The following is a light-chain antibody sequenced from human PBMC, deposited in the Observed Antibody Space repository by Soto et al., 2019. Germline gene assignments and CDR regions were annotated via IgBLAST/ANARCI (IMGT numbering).Light chain of an antibody. V-gene: IGKV3-20*01. CDR2: GAS. Sequence: EIVLTQSPGTLSLSPGERATLSCRASQSVSSSYLAWYQQKPGQAPRLLIYGASSRATGIPDRFSGSGSGTDFTLTTSRLEPGDFAVYYCQQYGSSPRTFGQGTKVEIK. CDR1: QSVSSSY. CDR3: QQYGSSPRT. J-gene: IGKJ1*01.